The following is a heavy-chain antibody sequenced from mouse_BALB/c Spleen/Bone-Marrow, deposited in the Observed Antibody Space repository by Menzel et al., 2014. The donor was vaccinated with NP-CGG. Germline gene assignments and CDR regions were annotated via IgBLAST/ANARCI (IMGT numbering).Heavy chain of an antibody. V-gene: IGHV2-2*02. Sequence: QVQLKESGPGLVQPSQSLSITCTVSVFSLTNYAVHWVRQSPGKGLEWLGVIWSGGNTDYNAAFISRLSISKDNSKSQVFFKMNSLQPNDTAIYYCAGKYDYGHYYAMDYWGQGTSVTVTS. CDR3: AGKYDYGHYYAMDY. CDR2: IWSGGNT. CDR1: VFSLTNYA. J-gene: IGHJ4*01. D-gene: IGHD2-4*01.